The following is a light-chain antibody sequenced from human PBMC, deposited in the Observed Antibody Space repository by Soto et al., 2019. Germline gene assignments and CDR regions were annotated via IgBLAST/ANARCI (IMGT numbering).Light chain of an antibody. CDR1: QNVGIY. J-gene: IGKJ4*01. CDR2: DAS. V-gene: IGKV3-11*01. Sequence: EVVLTQSPATLSLSPGERATLSCRASQNVGIYLAWYQQKPGQAPRLLIYDASNRAPGIPARFSGSGSATDFTLTISSLEAEDFAVYYCQQRSNWLTFGGGTKVEIK. CDR3: QQRSNWLT.